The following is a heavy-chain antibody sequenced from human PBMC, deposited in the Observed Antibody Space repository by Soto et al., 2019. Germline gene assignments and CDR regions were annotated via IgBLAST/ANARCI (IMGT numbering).Heavy chain of an antibody. CDR3: ARVRDHVAVAGVYFDY. D-gene: IGHD6-19*01. J-gene: IGHJ4*02. CDR2: IIPIFGTA. V-gene: IGHV1-69*01. Sequence: QVQLVQSGAEVKRPGSSVKVSCKASGGTFSSYAISWVRQAPGQGLEWMGGIIPIFGTANYAQKFQGRVTITADESTSTAYMELSSLRSEDTAVYYCARVRDHVAVAGVYFDYWGQGTLVTVSS. CDR1: GGTFSSYA.